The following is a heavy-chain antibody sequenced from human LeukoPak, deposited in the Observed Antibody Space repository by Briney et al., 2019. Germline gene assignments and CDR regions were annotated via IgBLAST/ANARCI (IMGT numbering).Heavy chain of an antibody. CDR3: AKGHATEAQYSSGWYDDFDS. CDR2: IWYEGSNK. CDR1: GFTFSSYG. Sequence: PGRSLRLSCAASGFTFSSYGMHWVRQAPGKGLEWVAVIWYEGSNKYYADSVKGRFTITRDNPRDTLFLQMNSLRGDDTALYYCAKGHATEAQYSSGWYDDFDSWGQGTLVTVSS. D-gene: IGHD6-19*01. V-gene: IGHV3-33*03. J-gene: IGHJ4*02.